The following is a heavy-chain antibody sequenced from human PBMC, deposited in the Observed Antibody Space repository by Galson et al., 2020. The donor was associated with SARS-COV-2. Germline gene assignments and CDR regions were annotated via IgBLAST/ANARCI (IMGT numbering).Heavy chain of an antibody. D-gene: IGHD3-3*02. CDR2: IIPIFGTP. J-gene: IGHJ6*04. CDR1: GGTFNTYA. V-gene: IGHV1-69*13. Sequence: SVKVSCKTSGGTFNTYAITWVRQAPGQGLEWMGGIIPIFGTPNYAQQFQGRATITADESTSTAYMELSGLRSEDTAVYYCARGGWISISSGTYIFQYADVWGEGTTVTVSS. CDR3: ARGGWISISSGTYIFQYADV.